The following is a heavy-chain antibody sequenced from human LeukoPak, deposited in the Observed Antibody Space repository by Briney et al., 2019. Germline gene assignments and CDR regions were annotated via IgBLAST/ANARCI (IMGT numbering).Heavy chain of an antibody. CDR1: GYTFTSYD. V-gene: IGHV1-8*01. CDR2: MNPNSGNA. CDR3: ARGSSGWSHYYYYYMDV. J-gene: IGHJ6*03. D-gene: IGHD6-19*01. Sequence: ASVKVSCKASGYTFTSYDINWVRQATGQGLEWMGWMNPNSGNAGYAQKFQGRVTMTRNTSISTAYMELSSLRSEDTAVYYCARGSSGWSHYYYYYMDVWGKGTTATVSS.